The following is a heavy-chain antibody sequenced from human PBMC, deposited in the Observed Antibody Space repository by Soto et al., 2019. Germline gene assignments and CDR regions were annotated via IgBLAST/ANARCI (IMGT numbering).Heavy chain of an antibody. CDR2: IYYSGST. J-gene: IGHJ6*02. D-gene: IGHD1-26*01. CDR3: ARAQSGSYHHNYYYAMDV. Sequence: PSEPLSLTCTVSGGSISSYYWSWIRQPPAKGLEWIGYIYYSGSTNSNPSLKSRVTLSVDTSTNQFSMNLCTVTAADTAVYYCARAQSGSYHHNYYYAMDVWGQGTPVTVSS. V-gene: IGHV4-59*01. CDR1: GGSISSYY.